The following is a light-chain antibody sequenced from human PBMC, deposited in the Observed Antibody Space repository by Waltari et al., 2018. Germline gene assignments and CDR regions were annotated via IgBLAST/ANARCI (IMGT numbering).Light chain of an antibody. CDR2: QDS. CDR1: KLEDKY. J-gene: IGLJ1*01. CDR3: QTWDNTTV. Sequence: SYEFTPPPSVSVSPGQTATLSRSATKLEDKYVCWYQQKPGQSPVLVMYQDSKRPSGIPERFSGSNSGDTATLTISGTQTLDEADYFCQTWDNTTVFGSGTRVTVL. V-gene: IGLV3-1*01.